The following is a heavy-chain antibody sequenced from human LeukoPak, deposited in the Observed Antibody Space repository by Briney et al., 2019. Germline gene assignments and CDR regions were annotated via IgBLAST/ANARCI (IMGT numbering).Heavy chain of an antibody. J-gene: IGHJ6*03. D-gene: IGHD3-3*01. CDR2: ISGSGGST. Sequence: GGSLRLSCAASGFTFSSYAMSWVRQAPGKGLEWVSAISGSGGSTYYADSVKGRFTISRDNSKNTLYLQMNSLRAEDTAVYYCAKGAIFGVVTNYYYYYMDVWGKGTTVTVSS. V-gene: IGHV3-23*01. CDR3: AKGAIFGVVTNYYYYYMDV. CDR1: GFTFSSYA.